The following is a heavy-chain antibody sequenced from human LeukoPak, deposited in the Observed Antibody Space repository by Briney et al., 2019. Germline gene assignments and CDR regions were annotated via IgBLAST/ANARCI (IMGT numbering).Heavy chain of an antibody. J-gene: IGHJ4*02. CDR3: ARSGGSGDYYNAVDY. CDR2: ISPSDGRI. Sequence: ASVKVSCKTSGYTFIRYYIHWVRQAPGQGLEWMGVISPSDGRISCAQNFQGRVTMTRDTSTGTVYMDLSSLRSEDTALYYCARSGGSGDYYNAVDYWGQGTLVIVSS. D-gene: IGHD3-10*01. CDR1: GYTFIRYY. V-gene: IGHV1-46*01.